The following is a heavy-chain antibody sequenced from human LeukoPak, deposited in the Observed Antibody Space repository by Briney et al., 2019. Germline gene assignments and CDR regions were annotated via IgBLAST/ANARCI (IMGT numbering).Heavy chain of an antibody. CDR1: GGTFSSHA. D-gene: IGHD2-15*01. CDR3: ARGYRGYCSGGSCYLFDY. J-gene: IGHJ4*02. Sequence: SVKVSCKASGGTFSSHAISWVRQAPGQGLEWMGGIIPIFGTANYAQKFQGRVTITADKSTSTAYMELSSLRSEDTAVYYCARGYRGYCSGGSCYLFDYWGQGTLVTVSS. CDR2: IIPIFGTA. V-gene: IGHV1-69*06.